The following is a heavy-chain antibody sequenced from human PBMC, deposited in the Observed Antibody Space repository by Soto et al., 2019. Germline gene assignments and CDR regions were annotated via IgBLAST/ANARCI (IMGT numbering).Heavy chain of an antibody. CDR1: GDSISSGGYY. D-gene: IGHD2-2*01. J-gene: IGHJ5*02. Sequence: QVQLQESGPGLVKPSQTLSLTCTVSGDSISSGGYYWSWIRQHPGKGLEWIGYIYYSGSTYYNPSLESRVTISVDTSKNQFSLKLNSVTAADTAVYYCARSLGTQLPFNWFDPWGQGTLVTVSS. CDR2: IYYSGST. CDR3: ARSLGTQLPFNWFDP. V-gene: IGHV4-31*03.